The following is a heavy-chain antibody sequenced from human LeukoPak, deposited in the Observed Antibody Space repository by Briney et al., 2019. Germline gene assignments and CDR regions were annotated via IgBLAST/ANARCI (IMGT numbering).Heavy chain of an antibody. CDR1: GFTFSSYG. CDR3: AKRVGYSSSSGGYFDY. CDR2: IWYDGSNK. Sequence: PGRSLRLSCAASGFTFSSYGMHWVRQAPGKGLEWVAVIWYDGSNKYYADSVKGRFTISRDNSKNTLYLQMNSLRAEDTAIYYCAKRVGYSSSSGGYFDYWGQGILVTVSS. J-gene: IGHJ4*02. D-gene: IGHD6-6*01. V-gene: IGHV3-33*06.